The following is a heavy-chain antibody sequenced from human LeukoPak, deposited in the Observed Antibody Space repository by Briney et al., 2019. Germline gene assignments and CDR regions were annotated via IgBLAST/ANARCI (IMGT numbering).Heavy chain of an antibody. Sequence: GGSLRLSCAASGFSVRTKYMTWVRQAPGKGLEWVSVIYSGGSTYYADSVKGRFTISRDNSKSTLYLQMNSLRAEDTAVYYCARGDSYDTTIDYWGQGTLVTVSS. CDR1: GFSVRTKY. D-gene: IGHD5-12*01. J-gene: IGHJ4*02. CDR2: IYSGGST. CDR3: ARGDSYDTTIDY. V-gene: IGHV3-66*02.